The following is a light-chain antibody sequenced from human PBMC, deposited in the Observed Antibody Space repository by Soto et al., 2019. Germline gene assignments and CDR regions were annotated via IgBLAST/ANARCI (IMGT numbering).Light chain of an antibody. J-gene: IGKJ1*01. CDR2: KTF. CDR3: QHWNDYSWT. CDR1: QSISIW. Sequence: DIHMTQSPSTLSASVGDRVTITCRASQSISIWLAWYQQKPGKAPNLLIYKTFSLETGVPSRFSGSGSGTEFTLTISILQPDDFATYYCQHWNDYSWTFGQGTKVEVK. V-gene: IGKV1-5*03.